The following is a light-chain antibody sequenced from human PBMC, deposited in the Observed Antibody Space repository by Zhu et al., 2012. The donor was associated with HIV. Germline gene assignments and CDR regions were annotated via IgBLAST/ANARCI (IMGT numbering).Light chain of an antibody. CDR2: GAS. J-gene: IGKJ2*01. CDR3: QQYNSWPYT. Sequence: EKVMTQSPATLSVSPGERATLSCRASQTVSTNLAWYQQKPGQAPRLLIYGASTRATDIPAKFSGSGSGTEFTLTISSLQSEDFAVYYCQQYNSWPYTFGQGTKVEI. V-gene: IGKV3-15*01. CDR1: QTVSTN.